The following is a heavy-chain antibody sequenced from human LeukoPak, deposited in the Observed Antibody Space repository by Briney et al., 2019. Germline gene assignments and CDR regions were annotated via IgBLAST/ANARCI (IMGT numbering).Heavy chain of an antibody. D-gene: IGHD6-13*01. CDR3: ARVIRRTAAGANWFDP. CDR2: IKQDGSEK. J-gene: IGHJ5*02. V-gene: IGHV3-7*01. Sequence: QAGGSLRLSCAASGFTLSYYWMSWVRQAPGKGLEWVANIKQDGSEKYYVDSVKGRFTISRDNAKNSLYLQMNSLRAEDTAVYYCARVIRRTAAGANWFDPWGQGTLVTVSS. CDR1: GFTLSYYW.